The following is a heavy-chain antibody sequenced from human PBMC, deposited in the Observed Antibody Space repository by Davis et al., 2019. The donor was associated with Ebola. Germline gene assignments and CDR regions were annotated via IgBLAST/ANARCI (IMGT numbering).Heavy chain of an antibody. Sequence: AASVKVSCKASGYTFTSYYMHWVRQAPGQGLEWMGIINPSGGSTSYAQKFQGRVTITRDTSASTAYMELSSLRSEDTAVYYCANTIFGVVGFYYYGMDVWGQGTTVTVSS. J-gene: IGHJ6*02. CDR1: GYTFTSYY. CDR3: ANTIFGVVGFYYYGMDV. CDR2: INPSGGST. V-gene: IGHV1-46*01. D-gene: IGHD3-3*01.